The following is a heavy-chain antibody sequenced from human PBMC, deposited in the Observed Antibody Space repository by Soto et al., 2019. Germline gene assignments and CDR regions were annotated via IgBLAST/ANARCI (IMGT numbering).Heavy chain of an antibody. D-gene: IGHD2-21*02. J-gene: IGHJ5*02. CDR2: MNPNSGNT. V-gene: IGHV1-8*01. CDR1: GYTFTSYD. Sequence: ASVKVSCKASGYTFTSYDINWVRQATGQGLEWMGWMNPNSGNTGYAQKFQGRVTMTRNTSISTAYMELSSLRSEDTAVYYCARVLPDAYCGGDCYPRGWFDPWGQGTLVTVSS. CDR3: ARVLPDAYCGGDCYPRGWFDP.